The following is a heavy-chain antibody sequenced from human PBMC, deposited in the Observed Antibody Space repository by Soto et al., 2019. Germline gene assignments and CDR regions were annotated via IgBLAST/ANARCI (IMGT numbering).Heavy chain of an antibody. V-gene: IGHV3-30*18. CDR2: ISYDGSNK. D-gene: IGHD4-17*01. J-gene: IGHJ4*02. CDR3: AKDDYGDYFDY. CDR1: GFTVSRNF. Sequence: GGSLRLSCAASGFTVSRNFMNWVRQAPGKGLEWVAVISYDGSNKYYADTVKGRFTISRDNSKNTLYLQMNSLRAEDTAVYYCAKDDYGDYFDYWGQGTLVTVSS.